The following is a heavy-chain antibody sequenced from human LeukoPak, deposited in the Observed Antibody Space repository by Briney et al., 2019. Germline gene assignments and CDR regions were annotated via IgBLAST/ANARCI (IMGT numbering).Heavy chain of an antibody. CDR3: ANRVVVPAAIDY. Sequence: GGSLRLSCAASGFTFSSYAMSWVRQAPGKELEWVSAISGSGRSTSYADSGKGRFTISRDNSKNTLYLQMNSLRAEDTAVYYCANRVVVPAAIDYWGQGTLVTVSS. V-gene: IGHV3-23*01. CDR1: GFTFSSYA. J-gene: IGHJ4*02. D-gene: IGHD2-2*01. CDR2: ISGSGRST.